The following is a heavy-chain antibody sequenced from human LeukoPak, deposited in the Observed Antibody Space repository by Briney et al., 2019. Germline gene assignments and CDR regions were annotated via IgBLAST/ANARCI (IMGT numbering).Heavy chain of an antibody. CDR3: ARVDSHTDP. Sequence: SVKVSCKASGGTFSSYAISWVRQAPGQGLEWMGRIIPIFGIANYAQKFQGRVTITADKSTSTAYMELSGLRSEDTAVYYCARVDSHTDPWGQGTLVTVSS. J-gene: IGHJ5*02. V-gene: IGHV1-69*04. D-gene: IGHD2-21*01. CDR2: IIPIFGIA. CDR1: GGTFSSYA.